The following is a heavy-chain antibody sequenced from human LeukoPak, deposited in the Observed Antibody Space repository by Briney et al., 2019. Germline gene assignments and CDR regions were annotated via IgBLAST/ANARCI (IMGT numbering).Heavy chain of an antibody. V-gene: IGHV3-9*01. Sequence: PGGSLRLSCAASGFTFDDYAMHWVRQAPGKGLEWVSGISWNSGSIGYADSVKGRFTISRDNAKNSLYLQMNSLRAEDTAVYHCARGTAALDYWGQGTLVTVSS. D-gene: IGHD6-25*01. CDR2: ISWNSGSI. J-gene: IGHJ4*02. CDR1: GFTFDDYA. CDR3: ARGTAALDY.